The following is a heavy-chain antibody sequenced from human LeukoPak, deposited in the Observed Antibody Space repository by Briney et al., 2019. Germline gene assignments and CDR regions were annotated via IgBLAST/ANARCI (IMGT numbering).Heavy chain of an antibody. V-gene: IGHV1-3*01. CDR1: GYTFTSYG. CDR3: AREGLGSGWSRY. J-gene: IGHJ4*02. CDR2: INAGNGNT. Sequence: ASVKVSCKASGYTFTSYGINWVRQAPGQGLGWMGWINAGNGNTKYSQKFQGRVTITRDTSASTAYMGLSSLRSEDTAVYYCAREGLGSGWSRYWGQGTLVTVSS. D-gene: IGHD6-19*01.